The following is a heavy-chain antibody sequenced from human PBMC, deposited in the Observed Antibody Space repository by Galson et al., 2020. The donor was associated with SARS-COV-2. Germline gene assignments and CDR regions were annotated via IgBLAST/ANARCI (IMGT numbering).Heavy chain of an antibody. V-gene: IGHV2-5*02. CDR1: GFSLSTSGVG. D-gene: IGHD4-4*01. CDR3: AHKTAETSFDY. Sequence: SGPTLVKPTQTLTLTCTFSGFSLSTSGVGVGWIRQPPGTALEWHALIYCDDDKRYSPSLKSRLTITKDTSKNQVVLTMTNMDPVDTATYYCAHKTAETSFDYWGQGTLVTVSS. J-gene: IGHJ4*02. CDR2: IYCDDDK.